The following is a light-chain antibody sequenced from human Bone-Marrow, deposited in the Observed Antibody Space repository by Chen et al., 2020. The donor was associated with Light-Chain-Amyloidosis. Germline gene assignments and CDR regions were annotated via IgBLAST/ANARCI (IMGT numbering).Light chain of an antibody. CDR3: QQYGTSPLT. CDR1: QTISSNY. Sequence: EIVLTQSPGTLSLSPGEGANLSCRASQTISSNYLTWYQQKFGQAPRRLIYGSSSRATGIPDRFAGSVSGTDCTLTINRLATEDFAMYYCQQYGTSPLTFGGGTKVEIK. V-gene: IGKV3-20*01. J-gene: IGKJ4*01. CDR2: GSS.